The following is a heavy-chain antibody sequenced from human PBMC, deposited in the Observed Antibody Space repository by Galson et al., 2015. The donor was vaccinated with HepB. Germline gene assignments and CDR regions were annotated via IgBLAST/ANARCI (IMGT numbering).Heavy chain of an antibody. CDR3: ARVHPGYTSGWYLHALYYFDS. CDR1: GFTFRNYA. V-gene: IGHV3-23*01. D-gene: IGHD6-19*01. J-gene: IGHJ4*02. CDR2: ITPSGDNT. Sequence: SLRLSCAASGFTFRNYAMSWVRQAPGKGLEWVSAITPSGDNTYSADSVKGRFTISRDNSKHTLFLQKTGLTADDTAIYYCARVHPGYTSGWYLHALYYFDSWGQGTLVAVSS.